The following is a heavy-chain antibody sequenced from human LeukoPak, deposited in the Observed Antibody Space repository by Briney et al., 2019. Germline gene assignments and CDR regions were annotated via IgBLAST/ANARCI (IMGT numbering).Heavy chain of an antibody. CDR2: ISSSSSTI. V-gene: IGHV3-48*02. D-gene: IGHD3-16*01. CDR1: GFNFNSFA. Sequence: GGTLRLSCAASGFNFNSFAMNWVRQAPGKGLEWISYISSSSSTIYYSDSVKGRFSISRDNAKNSVYLEMNSPRDEDTAVYYCARVGGYQPPKFDYWGRGTLVTVSS. J-gene: IGHJ4*02. CDR3: ARVGGYQPPKFDY.